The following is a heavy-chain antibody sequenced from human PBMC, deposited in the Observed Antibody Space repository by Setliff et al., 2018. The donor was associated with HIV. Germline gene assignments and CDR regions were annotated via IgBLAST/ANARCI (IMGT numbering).Heavy chain of an antibody. J-gene: IGHJ4*02. V-gene: IGHV1-46*01. D-gene: IGHD2-2*01. Sequence: ASVKVSCQSSGYSFGDYYIHWVRQAPGQGLEWMGVINPAGGNSHYAQKFQGRVTVTRDASTSTVYMDLSSLRSDDTAVYFCARVYCSIASCYDEYYFDYWGQGTLVTVSS. CDR2: INPAGGNS. CDR3: ARVYCSIASCYDEYYFDY. CDR1: GYSFGDYY.